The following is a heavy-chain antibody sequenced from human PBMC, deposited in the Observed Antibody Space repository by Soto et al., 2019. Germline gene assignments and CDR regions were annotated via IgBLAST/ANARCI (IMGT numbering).Heavy chain of an antibody. V-gene: IGHV4-59*01. CDR3: ARVDYYDSSENWFDP. CDR1: GGSISSYY. D-gene: IGHD3-22*01. CDR2: IYYSGST. J-gene: IGHJ5*02. Sequence: ASETLSLTCTVSGGSISSYYWSWIRQPPGKGLEWIGYIYYSGSTNYNPSLKSRVTISVDTSKNQFSLKLSSVTAADTAVYYCARVDYYDSSENWFDPWGQGTLVTVSS.